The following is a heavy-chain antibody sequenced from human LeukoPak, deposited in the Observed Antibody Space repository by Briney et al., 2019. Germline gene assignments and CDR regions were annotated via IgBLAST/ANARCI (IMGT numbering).Heavy chain of an antibody. CDR1: GFTFSSYG. Sequence: LPGGSLRLSCAASGFTFSSYGMSWVRQAPGKGLEWVSAISGSGGSTYYADSVKGRFTISRDNSKNTLYLQMNSLRAEDTSIYYCARRGPYFDYWGQGILVTVSS. D-gene: IGHD3-10*01. CDR3: ARRGPYFDY. V-gene: IGHV3-23*01. J-gene: IGHJ4*02. CDR2: ISGSGGST.